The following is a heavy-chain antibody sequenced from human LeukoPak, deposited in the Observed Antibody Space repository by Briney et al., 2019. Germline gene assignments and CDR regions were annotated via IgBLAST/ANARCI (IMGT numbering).Heavy chain of an antibody. Sequence: GGSLRLSCTASGFSFGDYAMSWFRQAPGKGLEWVSSISGSSSYIYYADSVKGRFTISRDNAKNSLYLQMNSLRAEDTTVYYCARDSPMIGYAFDIWGQGTMVTVSS. CDR2: ISGSSSYI. J-gene: IGHJ3*02. V-gene: IGHV3-21*01. CDR3: ARDSPMIGYAFDI. D-gene: IGHD3-22*01. CDR1: GFSFGDYA.